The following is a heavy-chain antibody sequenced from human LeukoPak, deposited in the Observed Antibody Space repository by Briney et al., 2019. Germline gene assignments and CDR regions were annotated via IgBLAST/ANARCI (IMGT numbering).Heavy chain of an antibody. J-gene: IGHJ6*02. CDR2: MNPNSGNT. V-gene: IGHV1-8*01. CDR1: GYTFTSYD. D-gene: IGHD3-9*01. Sequence: ASVKVSCKASGYTFTSYDINWVRQATGQGLEWMGWMNPNSGNTGYAQKFQGRVTMTRNTSISTAYMELSSLRSEDTAVYYCARWERIFDFDWLLDYGMDVWGQGTTVTVSS. CDR3: ARWERIFDFDWLLDYGMDV.